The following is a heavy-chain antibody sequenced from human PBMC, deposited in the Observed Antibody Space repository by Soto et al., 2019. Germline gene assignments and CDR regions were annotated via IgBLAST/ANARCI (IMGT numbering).Heavy chain of an antibody. V-gene: IGHV1-8*01. CDR3: ARGIKYGAYSRWFDP. CDR2: MNPNSGNT. CDR1: GYTFTSYD. Sequence: ASVKVSWKAAGYTFTSYDINWVRQATGQGLEYLGWMNPNSGNTGYVQKFQGRVTMTRDTSISTAYMELSSLRSEDSAVYFCARGIKYGAYSRWFDPWGQGTLVTVPQ. D-gene: IGHD4-17*01. J-gene: IGHJ5*02.